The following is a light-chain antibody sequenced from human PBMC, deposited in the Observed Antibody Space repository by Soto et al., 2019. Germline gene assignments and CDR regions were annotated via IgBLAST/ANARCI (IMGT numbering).Light chain of an antibody. CDR1: SSDVGGFEY. V-gene: IGLV2-14*01. Sequence: QSALGQPASVSGSPGQSITISCTGTSSDVGGFEYVSWYQHQPGKAPKLIIYDVTKRPSGVSNRFPGSKSGNTASLTISGIQAEDEGDYYCGSITRSSTSVFGTGTKVTV. J-gene: IGLJ1*01. CDR2: DVT. CDR3: GSITRSSTSV.